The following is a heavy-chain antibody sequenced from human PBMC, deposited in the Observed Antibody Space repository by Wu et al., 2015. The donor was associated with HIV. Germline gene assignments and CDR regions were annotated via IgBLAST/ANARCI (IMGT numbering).Heavy chain of an antibody. D-gene: IGHD3-3*01. CDR2: INPDSGDT. CDR1: GYTFTGYY. CDR3: ARDWQYQVTFGDFYMDI. V-gene: IGHV1-2*02. J-gene: IGHJ6*03. Sequence: QVQLVQSGTEMKKSGASMKVSCKTSGYTFTGYYIHWVRQAPGQGLEWMGWINPDSGDTKFAQSFKDRVTMTRDTSTTTVNLILANLRNDDTATYYCARDWQYQVTFGDFYMDIWGNGTTVIVS.